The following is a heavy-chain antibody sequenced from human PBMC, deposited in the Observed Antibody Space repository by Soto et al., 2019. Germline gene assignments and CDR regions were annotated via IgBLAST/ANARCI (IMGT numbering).Heavy chain of an antibody. Sequence: ASVKVSCKTSGYIFTRHGMKWVRQAPGQGPEWMGWISPNNGNTRYAERLQGRVTVTTDTSSSTAYMELRSLSSDATARYYCAGERGNDYDDYWGQGTLVTVSS. V-gene: IGHV1-18*04. J-gene: IGHJ4*02. CDR3: AGERGNDYDDY. CDR2: ISPNNGNT. CDR1: GYIFTRHG. D-gene: IGHD3-16*01.